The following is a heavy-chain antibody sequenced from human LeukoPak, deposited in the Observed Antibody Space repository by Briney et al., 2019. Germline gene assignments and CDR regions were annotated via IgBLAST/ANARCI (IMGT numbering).Heavy chain of an antibody. J-gene: IGHJ5*02. CDR2: IYVDGRTT. V-gene: IGHV3-53*01. Sequence: GGSLRLSCAASGFTVSNNYMSWVRQAPGKGLEWVSVIYVDGRTTNYADSVKGRFTISRDNAKNTVYLEMNSLSVEDTATYYCIRDFRSADLWGQGTLVTVTS. CDR1: GFTVSNNY. CDR3: IRDFRSADL.